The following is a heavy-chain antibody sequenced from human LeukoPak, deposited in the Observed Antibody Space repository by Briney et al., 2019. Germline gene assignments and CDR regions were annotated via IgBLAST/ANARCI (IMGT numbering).Heavy chain of an antibody. J-gene: IGHJ4*02. D-gene: IGHD6-13*01. CDR2: IYYSGST. CDR1: GGSISSYY. V-gene: IGHV4-59*01. CDR3: ARSSSAAGAVDY. Sequence: SETLSLTCTVSGGSISSYYWSWIRQPPGKGLEWIGYIYYSGSTNYNPSLKSRVTISVDTSKNQFSLKLSSVTAADTAVYYCARSSSAAGAVDYWGQGTLVTVSS.